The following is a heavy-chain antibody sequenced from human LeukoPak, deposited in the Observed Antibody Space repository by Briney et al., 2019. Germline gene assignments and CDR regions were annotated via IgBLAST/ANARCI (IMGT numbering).Heavy chain of an antibody. J-gene: IGHJ4*02. CDR3: ARATGAVAVPFDY. D-gene: IGHD6-19*01. CDR1: GGSISSYY. Sequence: SETLSLTCTVSGGSISSYYWSWIRQPPGKGLEWIGYIYYSGSTNYNPSLKSRVTISVDTSKNQFSLKLSSVTAADTAVYYCARATGAVAVPFDYWGQGTLVTVSS. V-gene: IGHV4-59*01. CDR2: IYYSGST.